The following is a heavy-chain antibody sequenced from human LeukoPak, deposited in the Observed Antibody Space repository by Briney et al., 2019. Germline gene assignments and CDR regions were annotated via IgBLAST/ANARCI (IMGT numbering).Heavy chain of an antibody. Sequence: GGSLRLSCAASGFTFSSYSMNWVRQAPGKGLEWVSSISSSSSYTYYADSVKGRFTISRDNAKNSLYLQMNSLRAEDTAVYYCARGRSSTSFFIDYWGQGTLVTVSS. J-gene: IGHJ4*02. CDR3: ARGRSSTSFFIDY. CDR1: GFTFSSYS. D-gene: IGHD2-2*01. V-gene: IGHV3-21*01. CDR2: ISSSSSYT.